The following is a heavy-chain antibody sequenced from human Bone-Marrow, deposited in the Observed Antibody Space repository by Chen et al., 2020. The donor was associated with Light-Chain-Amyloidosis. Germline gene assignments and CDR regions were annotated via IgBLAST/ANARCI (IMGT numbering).Heavy chain of an antibody. CDR3: ARAPSLGYYDSSGYKGYYFDY. D-gene: IGHD3-22*01. CDR1: GGSFSCYY. V-gene: IGHV4-34*01. Sequence: QVQLQQWGAGLLKPSETLSLTCAVYGGSFSCYYWSWIRQPPGKGLEWIGEINHSGSTNYNPSLKSRVTISVDTSKNQFSLKLSSVTAADTAVYYCARAPSLGYYDSSGYKGYYFDYWGQGTLVTVSS. J-gene: IGHJ4*02. CDR2: INHSGST.